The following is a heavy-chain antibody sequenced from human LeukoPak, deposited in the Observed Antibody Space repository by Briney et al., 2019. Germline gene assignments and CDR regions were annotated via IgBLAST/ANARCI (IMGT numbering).Heavy chain of an antibody. J-gene: IGHJ4*02. D-gene: IGHD2-15*01. Sequence: GGSPRLSCAASGFTFSSYAMSWVRQAPGKGLEWVSAISTSGGGTYHADSVKGRFTISRDNSKNALYLHMNSLRAEDTAIYYCAKDHLYCSGGSCYGDYWGQGTLVTVSS. V-gene: IGHV3-23*01. CDR2: ISTSGGGT. CDR1: GFTFSSYA. CDR3: AKDHLYCSGGSCYGDY.